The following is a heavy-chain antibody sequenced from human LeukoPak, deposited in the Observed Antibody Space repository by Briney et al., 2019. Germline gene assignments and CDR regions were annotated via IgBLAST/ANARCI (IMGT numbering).Heavy chain of an antibody. V-gene: IGHV1-69*05. D-gene: IGHD3-22*01. Sequence: SVKVSCKASGGTFSSYAISWVRQAPGQGLEWMGRIIPIFGTANYAQKFQGRVTITTDESTSTAYMELSSLRSEDTAVYHCAYDSSGYYYFDYWGQGTLVTVSS. J-gene: IGHJ4*02. CDR3: AYDSSGYYYFDY. CDR1: GGTFSSYA. CDR2: IIPIFGTA.